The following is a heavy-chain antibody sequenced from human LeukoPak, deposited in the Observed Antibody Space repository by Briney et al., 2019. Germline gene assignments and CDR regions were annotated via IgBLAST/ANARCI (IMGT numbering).Heavy chain of an antibody. CDR1: GDSVNSYSAG. J-gene: IGHJ4*02. CDR3: GRDIGAAIGH. Sequence: SQTLSLTCAISGDSVNSYSAGWNWIRQSPSRGLEWLGRTYYRSKWYNEYALSVRSRITISPDTSKNQVSLQLNSVTPDDTAFYYCGRDIGAAIGHWGQGTLVTVSS. CDR2: TYYRSKWYN. V-gene: IGHV6-1*01. D-gene: IGHD6-13*01.